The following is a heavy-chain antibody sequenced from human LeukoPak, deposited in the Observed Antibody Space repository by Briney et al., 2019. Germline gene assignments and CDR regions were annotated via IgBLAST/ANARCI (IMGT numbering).Heavy chain of an antibody. CDR1: GFTFRYHA. Sequence: GGSLRLSCEASGFTFRYHAMHWVRHAPGKGLEYVSAISANGGSTYYANSVKGRFTISRDNSKNMLYFQMDSLIPEDMGVYYCARRVADTYYLGMDVWGQGTTVTVSA. CDR2: ISANGGST. D-gene: IGHD2/OR15-2a*01. J-gene: IGHJ6*01. CDR3: ARRVADTYYLGMDV. V-gene: IGHV3-64*01.